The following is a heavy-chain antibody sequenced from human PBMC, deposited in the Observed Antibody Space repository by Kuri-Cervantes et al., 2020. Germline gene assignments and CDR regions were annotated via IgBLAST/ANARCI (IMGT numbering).Heavy chain of an antibody. V-gene: IGHV3-21*01. CDR1: GFTFSSYS. CDR2: ISSSSSYI. J-gene: IGHJ6*02. D-gene: IGHD2-15*01. Sequence: LSLTCAASGFTFSSYSMNWVRQAPGKGLEWVSSISSSSSYIYYADSVKGRFTISRDNAKNSLYLQMNSLRAEDTAVYYCARDRRDVVVVAATGTYYYYGMDVWGQGTTVTSP. CDR3: ARDRRDVVVVAATGTYYYYGMDV.